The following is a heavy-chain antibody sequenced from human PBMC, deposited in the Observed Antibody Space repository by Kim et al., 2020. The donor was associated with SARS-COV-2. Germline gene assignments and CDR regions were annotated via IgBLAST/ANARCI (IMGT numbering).Heavy chain of an antibody. CDR2: ISSSSTII. CDR3: ASDDSSGYYFHY. D-gene: IGHD3-22*01. V-gene: IGHV3-48*02. J-gene: IGHJ4*02. Sequence: GGSLRLSCAASGFTFSTYNINWVRQAPGKGLEWVSYISSSSTIIYYADSVKGRFTISRDNAKNSLFLQMRSLRDDDTAVYYCASDDSSGYYFHYWGQGTLVTVSS. CDR1: GFTFSTYN.